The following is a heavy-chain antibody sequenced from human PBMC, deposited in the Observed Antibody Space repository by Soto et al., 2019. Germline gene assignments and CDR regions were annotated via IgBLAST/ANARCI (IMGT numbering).Heavy chain of an antibody. CDR1: GGSISSFY. D-gene: IGHD6-19*01. V-gene: IGHV4-4*07. J-gene: IGHJ5*02. CDR3: ARGVAETDFYPWANWFDL. Sequence: QMVLQESGPGLVKPSETLSLTCNVSGGSISSFYWTWIRQPAGGRLEWIGRVYDSGSSNYNPSLKTRITMSLPRSRSQFSLSLYSVTAADTAVYYCARGVAETDFYPWANWFDLWGQGILVTVSS. CDR2: VYDSGSS.